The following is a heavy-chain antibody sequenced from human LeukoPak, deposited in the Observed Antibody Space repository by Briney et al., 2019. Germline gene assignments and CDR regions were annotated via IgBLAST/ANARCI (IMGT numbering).Heavy chain of an antibody. Sequence: PSETLSLTCTASGGSISSYYWRWIRQPPGKGLEWMGYIYYSGSTNYNPSLKSRVTISVDTSKNQFSLKLSSVTAADTAVYYCAREHSNYVRNNWFDPWGQGTLVTVSS. CDR2: IYYSGST. D-gene: IGHD4-11*01. J-gene: IGHJ5*02. CDR3: AREHSNYVRNNWFDP. CDR1: GGSISSYY. V-gene: IGHV4-59*01.